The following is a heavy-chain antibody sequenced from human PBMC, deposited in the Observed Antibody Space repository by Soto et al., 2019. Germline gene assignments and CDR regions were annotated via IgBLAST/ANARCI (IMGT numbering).Heavy chain of an antibody. CDR2: MNPNSGNA. V-gene: IGHV1-8*01. J-gene: IGHJ4*02. CDR1: GYTFTSYD. D-gene: IGHD1-26*01. CDR3: ARDHSGSGDY. Sequence: QVQLVQSGAEVKKPGASVKVSCKASGYTFTSYDINWVRKATGQGLEWMGWMNPNSGNAGYAQKFQARATMTRNTSISTAYLELTSRSSEDRAVHDCARDHSGSGDYWGQGPLVTVSS.